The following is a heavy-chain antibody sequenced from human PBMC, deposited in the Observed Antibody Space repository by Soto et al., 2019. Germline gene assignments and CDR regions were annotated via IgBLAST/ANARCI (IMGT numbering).Heavy chain of an antibody. V-gene: IGHV1-69*13. CDR3: ARPPRRQLALLSYGMDV. Sequence: SVKVSCKASGGTFSSYAISWVRQAPGQGLEWMGGIIPIFGTANYAQKFQGRVTITADESTSAAYMELSSLRSEDTAVYYCARPPRRQLALLSYGMDVWGQGTTVTVSS. D-gene: IGHD6-13*01. CDR2: IIPIFGTA. J-gene: IGHJ6*02. CDR1: GGTFSSYA.